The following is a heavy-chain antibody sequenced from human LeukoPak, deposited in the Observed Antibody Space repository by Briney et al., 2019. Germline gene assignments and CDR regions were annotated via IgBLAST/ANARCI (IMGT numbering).Heavy chain of an antibody. CDR3: ARSRYYDSSGYYINWFDP. CDR1: GGSFSGYY. J-gene: IGHJ5*02. CDR2: INYSGST. Sequence: SETLSLTCAVYGGSFSGYYWSWIRQPPGKGLEWIGEINYSGSTNYNPSLKSRVTISVDTSKNQFSLKLSSVTAADTAVYYCARSRYYDSSGYYINWFDPWGQGTLVTVSS. D-gene: IGHD3-22*01. V-gene: IGHV4-34*01.